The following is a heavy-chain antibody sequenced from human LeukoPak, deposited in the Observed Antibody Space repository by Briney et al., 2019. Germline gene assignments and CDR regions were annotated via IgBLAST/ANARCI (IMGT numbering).Heavy chain of an antibody. CDR1: GFTFSTCA. V-gene: IGHV3-64*01. CDR2: ISGNGDNT. D-gene: IGHD6-6*01. J-gene: IGHJ5*02. Sequence: QTGGSLRLSCAASGFTFSTCAMHWVRQAQGKGLEYVAAISGNGDNTYYANSVKGRFTISRDNSKNTLYLHMGSLRPEDMAVYYCVREVYAGNWFDPWGQGTLVTVSS. CDR3: VREVYAGNWFDP.